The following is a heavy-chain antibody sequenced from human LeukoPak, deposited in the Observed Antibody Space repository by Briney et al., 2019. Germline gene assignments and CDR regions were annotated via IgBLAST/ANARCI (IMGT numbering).Heavy chain of an antibody. Sequence: SQTLSLTCAISGDSVSSNNAAWNWIRQSPSRGLEWLGRTFYRSKWYNDYAVSVKSRIIINPDTSKNQFSLHLNSVTPEDTAVYYCARDPIGPDYFDYWGQGTLVTVSS. V-gene: IGHV6-1*01. J-gene: IGHJ4*02. CDR1: GDSVSSNNAA. D-gene: IGHD3-16*01. CDR3: ARDPIGPDYFDY. CDR2: TFYRSKWYN.